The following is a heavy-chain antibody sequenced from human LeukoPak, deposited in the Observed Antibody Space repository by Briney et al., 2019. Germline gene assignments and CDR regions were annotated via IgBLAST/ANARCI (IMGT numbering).Heavy chain of an antibody. Sequence: PGGSLRLSCAASGFTFDDYGMSGVRQAPGKGREGVCGINWNGGSTGYADSVKGRFTISRDNAKNSLYLQMNSLRAEDTALYYCARVIPYYYDSSGYYYYFDYWGQGTLVTVSS. J-gene: IGHJ4*02. CDR3: ARVIPYYYDSSGYYYYFDY. D-gene: IGHD3-22*01. CDR2: INWNGGST. CDR1: GFTFDDYG. V-gene: IGHV3-20*04.